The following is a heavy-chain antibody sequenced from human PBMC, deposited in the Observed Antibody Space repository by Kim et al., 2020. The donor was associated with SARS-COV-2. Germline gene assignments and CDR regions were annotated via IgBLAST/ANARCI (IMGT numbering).Heavy chain of an antibody. D-gene: IGHD6-13*01. J-gene: IGHJ1*01. Sequence: YEVAVKGRFTVARDNSKNNLYLQMNSLRADDTAMYYCAKERIGGVTAGTHWGQGTLVTVSS. CDR3: AKERIGGVTAGTH. V-gene: IGHV3-23*01.